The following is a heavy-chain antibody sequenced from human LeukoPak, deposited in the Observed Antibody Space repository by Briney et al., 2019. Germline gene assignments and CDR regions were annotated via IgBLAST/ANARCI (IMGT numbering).Heavy chain of an antibody. V-gene: IGHV4-38-2*01. CDR2: IYHSGST. CDR1: GYSISSGYH. CDR3: ARINWNPDY. Sequence: SETLSLTCAVSGYSISSGYHWDWIRQPPGKGLEWIGSIYHSGSTYYNPSLKSRVTISVDTSKNQFSLKLSSVTAADTAVYYCARINWNPDYWGQGTRATVSS. J-gene: IGHJ4*02. D-gene: IGHD1-1*01.